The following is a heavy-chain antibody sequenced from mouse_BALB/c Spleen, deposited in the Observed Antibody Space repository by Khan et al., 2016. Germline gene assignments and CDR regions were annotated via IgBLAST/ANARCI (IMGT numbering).Heavy chain of an antibody. J-gene: IGHJ4*01. CDR2: INPSTGYT. D-gene: IGHD1-3*01. Sequence: QVQLKQSGAELAKPGASVKMSCKASGYTFTSYWMHWVKQRPGQGLEWIGYINPSTGYTEYNQKFKDKATLTADKSSSTAYMQLSSLTSEDSAVNYWAREVWPLKSYALTYWGQGTSVTVSS. CDR1: GYTFTSYW. CDR3: AREVWPLKSYALTY. V-gene: IGHV1-7*01.